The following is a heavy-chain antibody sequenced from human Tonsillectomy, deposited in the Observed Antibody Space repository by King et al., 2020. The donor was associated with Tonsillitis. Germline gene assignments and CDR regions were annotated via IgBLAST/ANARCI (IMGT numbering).Heavy chain of an antibody. D-gene: IGHD3-3*01. J-gene: IGHJ3*02. V-gene: IGHV1-2*02. Sequence: VQLVESGAEVKKPGASVKVSCKASGYTFTGYYMHWVRQAPGQGLEWVGRINPNSGGTNYAQKFQGRVTMTSDTSISTAYMEQSRLRFDDTAVYYCVSGWSTFDIWGQGTMVTVSS. CDR1: GYTFTGYY. CDR3: VSGWSTFDI. CDR2: INPNSGGT.